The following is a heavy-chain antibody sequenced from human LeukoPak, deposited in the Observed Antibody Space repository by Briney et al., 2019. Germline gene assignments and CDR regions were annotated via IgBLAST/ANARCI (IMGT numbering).Heavy chain of an antibody. D-gene: IGHD1-26*01. Sequence: TGGSLRLSCAASGFTFSSYNMNWVRQTPGQGLEWVSSITSGSSHIYYADSVKGRFTISRDNAKSSLYLQMNSLRAEDTAVYYFARDPYSGSYGADYYYYMDVWGKGTTVTISS. CDR2: ITSGSSHI. J-gene: IGHJ6*03. V-gene: IGHV3-21*01. CDR1: GFTFSSYN. CDR3: ARDPYSGSYGADYYYYMDV.